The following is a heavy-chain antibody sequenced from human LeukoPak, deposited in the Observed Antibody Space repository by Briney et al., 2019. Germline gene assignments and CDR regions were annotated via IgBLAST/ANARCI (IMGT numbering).Heavy chain of an antibody. Sequence: GALRLSCAASGFTFSSYAMHWVRQAPGKGLEWVAVISYDGSNKYYADSVKGRFTISRDNSKNTLYLQMNSLRAEDTAVYYCARDSYYYGSGSYDNYYGMDVWGQGTTVTVSS. J-gene: IGHJ6*02. CDR2: ISYDGSNK. D-gene: IGHD3-10*01. CDR1: GFTFSSYA. CDR3: ARDSYYYGSGSYDNYYGMDV. V-gene: IGHV3-30-3*01.